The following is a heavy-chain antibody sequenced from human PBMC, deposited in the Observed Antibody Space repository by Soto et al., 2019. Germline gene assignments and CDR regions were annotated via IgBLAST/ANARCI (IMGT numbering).Heavy chain of an antibody. D-gene: IGHD6-19*01. CDR2: IKSKTDGGTT. V-gene: IGHV3-15*07. Sequence: EVQLVESGGGLVKPGGSLRLSCAASGFTFSNAWMNWVRQAPGKGLEWVGRIKSKTDGGTTDYAAPVKGRFTISRDDSKNTLYLQMNILKTEDTAVYYCTTMMGIAVAGTVDYWGQGTLVTVSS. CDR1: GFTFSNAW. J-gene: IGHJ4*02. CDR3: TTMMGIAVAGTVDY.